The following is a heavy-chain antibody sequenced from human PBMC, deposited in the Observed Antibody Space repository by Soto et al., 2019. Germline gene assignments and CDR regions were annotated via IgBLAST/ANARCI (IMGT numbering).Heavy chain of an antibody. J-gene: IGHJ6*02. Sequence: PSETLSLTCVVSDGSISTYDLWTWVRQPPGKGLEWIGKMFHSGNTYHNPSLKSRLIISIDTSKNQFYLKVGYVTAADTAVYYCASSSLYGMDVWGQGTTVTVSS. V-gene: IGHV4-4*02. CDR1: DGSISTYDL. CDR2: MFHSGNT. CDR3: ASSSLYGMDV.